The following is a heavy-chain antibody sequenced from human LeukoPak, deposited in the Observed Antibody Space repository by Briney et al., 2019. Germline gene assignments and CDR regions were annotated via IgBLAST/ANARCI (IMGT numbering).Heavy chain of an antibody. J-gene: IGHJ4*02. Sequence: PSETLSLTCSVSGGSISAYYWNWIRQPPGKGLEWIGYVQYSGISNYHPSLKSRVNMAVDTSKKQLSLRLTSVTAADTAVYYCARADFDWKPKYGLWGQGILVAVSS. D-gene: IGHD3-9*01. CDR3: ARADFDWKPKYGL. V-gene: IGHV4-59*01. CDR2: VQYSGIS. CDR1: GGSISAYY.